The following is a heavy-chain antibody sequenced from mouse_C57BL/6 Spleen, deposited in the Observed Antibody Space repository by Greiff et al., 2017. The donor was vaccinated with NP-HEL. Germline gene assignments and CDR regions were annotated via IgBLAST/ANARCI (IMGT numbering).Heavy chain of an antibody. J-gene: IGHJ2*01. CDR1: GYSITSGYY. CDR2: ISYDGSN. V-gene: IGHV3-6*01. Sequence: DVKLQESGPGLVKPSQSLSLTCSVTGYSITSGYYWNWIRQFPGNKLEWMGYISYDGSNNYNPSLKNRISITRDTSKNQFFLKLNSVTTEDTATYYCASYYSNPYFDYWGQGTTLTVSS. D-gene: IGHD2-5*01. CDR3: ASYYSNPYFDY.